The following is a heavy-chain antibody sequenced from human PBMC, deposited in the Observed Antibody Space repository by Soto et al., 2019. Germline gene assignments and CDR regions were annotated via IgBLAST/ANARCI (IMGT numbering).Heavy chain of an antibody. Sequence: SETLSLTCAVSGGSISSGGYSWSWIRQPPGKGLEWIGYIYHSGSTYYNPSLKSRVTISVDRSKNQFSLKLSSVTAADTAVYYCATHSIIYYYYGMDVWGQGTTVTVSS. CDR3: ATHSIIYYYYGMDV. CDR1: GGSISSGGYS. V-gene: IGHV4-30-2*01. J-gene: IGHJ6*02. D-gene: IGHD2-15*01. CDR2: IYHSGST.